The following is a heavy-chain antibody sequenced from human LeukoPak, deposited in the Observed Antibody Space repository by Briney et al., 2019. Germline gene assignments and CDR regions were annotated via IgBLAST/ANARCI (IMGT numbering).Heavy chain of an antibody. CDR3: ARDKAPYYDILTGYYKQGGSAFDI. CDR1: GGSISSSSYY. D-gene: IGHD3-9*01. Sequence: SETLSLTCTVSGGSISSSSYYWGWIRQPPGKGLEWIGSIYYSGSTYYNPSLKSRVTISVDTSKNQFSLKLSSVTAADTAVYYCARDKAPYYDILTGYYKQGGSAFDIWGQGTMVTVSS. V-gene: IGHV4-39*02. J-gene: IGHJ3*02. CDR2: IYYSGST.